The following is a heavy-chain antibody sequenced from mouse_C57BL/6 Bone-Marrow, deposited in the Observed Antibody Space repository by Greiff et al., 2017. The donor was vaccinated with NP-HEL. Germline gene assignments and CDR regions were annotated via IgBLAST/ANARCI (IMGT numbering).Heavy chain of an antibody. Sequence: EVKLMESGGGLVQPGGSLKLSCAASGFTFSDYYMYWVRQTPEKRLEWVAYISNGGGSTYYPDTVKGRFTISRDNAKNTLYLQMSRLKSEDTAMYYCARPPYGNYVLFAYWGQGTLVTVSA. J-gene: IGHJ3*01. V-gene: IGHV5-12*01. CDR2: ISNGGGST. D-gene: IGHD2-1*01. CDR1: GFTFSDYY. CDR3: ARPPYGNYVLFAY.